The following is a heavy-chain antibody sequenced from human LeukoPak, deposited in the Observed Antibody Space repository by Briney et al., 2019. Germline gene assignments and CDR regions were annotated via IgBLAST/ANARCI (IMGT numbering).Heavy chain of an antibody. Sequence: ASVKVSCKASGYTFTGYYMHWVRQAPGQGLEWMGWINPNSGGTNYAQKFQGRVTMTRDTSISTAYMELSRLRSDDTAVYYCARTGRGYRYEYYFDYWGQGTLVTVSS. CDR2: INPNSGGT. V-gene: IGHV1-2*02. CDR1: GYTFTGYY. D-gene: IGHD5-18*01. CDR3: ARTGRGYRYEYYFDY. J-gene: IGHJ4*02.